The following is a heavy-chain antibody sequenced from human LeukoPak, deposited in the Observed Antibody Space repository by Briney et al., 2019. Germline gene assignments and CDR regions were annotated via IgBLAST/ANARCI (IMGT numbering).Heavy chain of an antibody. CDR1: GYSFTSYG. J-gene: IGHJ6*02. D-gene: IGHD3-22*01. V-gene: IGHV1-69*04. CDR2: IIPILGIA. Sequence: AVKVSCKASGYSFTSYGISWVRQAPGQGLEWMGRIIPILGIANYAQKFQGRVTITADKSTSTAYMELSSLRSEDTAVYYCARADSSGYYWRDYYYGMDVWGQGTTVTVSS. CDR3: ARADSSGYYWRDYYYGMDV.